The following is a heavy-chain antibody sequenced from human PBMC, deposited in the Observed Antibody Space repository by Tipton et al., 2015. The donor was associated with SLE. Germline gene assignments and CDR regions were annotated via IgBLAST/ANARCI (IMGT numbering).Heavy chain of an antibody. CDR3: ASGDDLPYYFEN. V-gene: IGHV4-61*09. CDR2: IHTSGTT. J-gene: IGHJ4*02. CDR1: GGAISTDSYY. D-gene: IGHD7-27*01. Sequence: TLSLTCTVSGGAISTDSYYWSWIRQPAGKGLEWIGHIHTSGTTNYNPSLKSRVTISRDTSKNQFSLNLSSVTAADTAVYYCASGDDLPYYFENWGQGTLVTVSS.